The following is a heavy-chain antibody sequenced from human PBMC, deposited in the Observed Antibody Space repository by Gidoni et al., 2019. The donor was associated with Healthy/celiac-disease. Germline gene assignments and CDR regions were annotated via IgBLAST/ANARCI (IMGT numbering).Heavy chain of an antibody. CDR1: GYTFPSYY. D-gene: IGHD2-2*01. CDR3: AREVVVPAAMLPSGMDV. CDR2: INPSGGST. V-gene: IGHV1-46*01. Sequence: QVQLVQSGAEVKKPGASVKVSCKASGYTFPSYYMHWVRQAPGQGLEWMGIINPSGGSTSYAQKFQGRVTMTRDTSTSTVYMELSSLRSEDTAVYYCAREVVVPAAMLPSGMDVWGQGTTVTVSS. J-gene: IGHJ6*02.